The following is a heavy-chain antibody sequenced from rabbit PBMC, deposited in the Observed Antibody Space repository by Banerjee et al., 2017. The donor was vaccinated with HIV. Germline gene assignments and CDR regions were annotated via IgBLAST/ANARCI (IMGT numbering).Heavy chain of an antibody. CDR1: GFSFSSSNW. D-gene: IGHD1-1*01. CDR2: IDAGSSGST. Sequence: QEQLEESGGDLVKPEGSLTLTCTASGFSFSSSNWICWVRQAPGKGLEWIACIDAGSSGSTYYASWAKGRFTISKTSSTTVTLQMTSLTAADTATYFCARSSGAYYIPYYFNLWGPGTLVTVS. J-gene: IGHJ4*01. V-gene: IGHV1S45*01. CDR3: ARSSGAYYIPYYFNL.